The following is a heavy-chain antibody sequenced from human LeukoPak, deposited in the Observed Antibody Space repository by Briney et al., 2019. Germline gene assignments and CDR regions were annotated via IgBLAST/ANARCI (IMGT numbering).Heavy chain of an antibody. J-gene: IGHJ5*02. D-gene: IGHD3-16*01. Sequence: SETLSLTCTVSGGSISTGSYYWGWIRQPPGKGLEWIASIYYTGTTYYNPSLKSRVTKSVDTSKNQFSLRLTSVTAADTAVYFCGRTFYHERTIFPWGQGTLVTVSS. CDR1: GGSISTGSYY. CDR3: GRTFYHERTIFP. V-gene: IGHV4-39*01. CDR2: IYYTGTT.